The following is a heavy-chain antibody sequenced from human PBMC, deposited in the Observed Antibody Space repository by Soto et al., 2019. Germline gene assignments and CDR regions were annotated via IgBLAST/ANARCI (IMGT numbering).Heavy chain of an antibody. CDR2: INHSGST. J-gene: IGHJ4*02. V-gene: IGHV4-34*01. D-gene: IGHD6-6*01. Sequence: QVQLQQWGAGLLKPSETLSLTCAVYGGSFSGYYWSWIRQPPGKGLEWIGEINHSGSTNYNPSLKSRVTISVDPSKNQFSLRRRSVTAADTAVYYCAGGAIAARPRYYFDYGGRGTLVTVSS. CDR3: AGGAIAARPRYYFDY. CDR1: GGSFSGYY.